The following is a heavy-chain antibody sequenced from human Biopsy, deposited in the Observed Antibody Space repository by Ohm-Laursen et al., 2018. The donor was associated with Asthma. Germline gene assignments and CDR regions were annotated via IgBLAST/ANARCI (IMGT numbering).Heavy chain of an antibody. D-gene: IGHD2-21*02. Sequence: SLRLSCSASGFTFSTYGKHWVRQAPGKGLEWVAVISYDGFNKDYGDSLKGRFTISRDNSRNTLYLQMNSLTPDDTAVYYCANYEVVTAILPMDVWGQGTTVTVSS. CDR2: ISYDGFNK. J-gene: IGHJ6*02. V-gene: IGHV3-30*18. CDR1: GFTFSTYG. CDR3: ANYEVVTAILPMDV.